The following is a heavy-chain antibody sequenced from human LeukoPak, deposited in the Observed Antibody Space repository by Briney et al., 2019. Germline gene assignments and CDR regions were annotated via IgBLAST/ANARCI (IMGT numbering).Heavy chain of an antibody. D-gene: IGHD2/OR15-2a*01. CDR3: ARRILGPIDD. CDR2: IYPTGAT. J-gene: IGHJ4*02. CDR1: GCTVTSSY. Sequence: PGGSLRLSCAASGCTVTSSYMTWVRQTPGKGLEWVSVIYPTGATYYADSVKGRFTISRDNSKNTVSLQRNSLRADDTALYYCARRILGPIDDWGQGTLVTVSS. V-gene: IGHV3-53*01.